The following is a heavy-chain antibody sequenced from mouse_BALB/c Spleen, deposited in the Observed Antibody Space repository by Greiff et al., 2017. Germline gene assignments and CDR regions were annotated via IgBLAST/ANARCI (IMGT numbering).Heavy chain of an antibody. CDR3: ARERKGWFAY. V-gene: IGHV2-9*02. CDR1: GFSLTSSG. Sequence: QVQLKQSGPGLVAPSQSLSITCTVSGFSLTSSGVHWVRQPPGKGLEWLGVIWAGGSTNYNSALMSRLSISKDNSKSQVFLKMNSLQTDDTAMYYCARERKGWFAYWGQGTLVTVSA. J-gene: IGHJ3*01. CDR2: IWAGGST.